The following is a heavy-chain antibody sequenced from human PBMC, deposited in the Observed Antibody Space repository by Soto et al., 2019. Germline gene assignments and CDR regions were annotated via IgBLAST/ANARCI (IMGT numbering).Heavy chain of an antibody. J-gene: IGHJ4*02. Sequence: SETLSLTCTVSGGSISGYYWSWIRQPPGKGLEWIGYIYNSGSTNYNPSLKSRVTISVDTSKNQFSLRLSSVTAADTAVYYCARGAYGDYTFYFDDWGQGTLVNVSS. V-gene: IGHV4-59*01. D-gene: IGHD4-17*01. CDR1: GGSISGYY. CDR2: IYNSGST. CDR3: ARGAYGDYTFYFDD.